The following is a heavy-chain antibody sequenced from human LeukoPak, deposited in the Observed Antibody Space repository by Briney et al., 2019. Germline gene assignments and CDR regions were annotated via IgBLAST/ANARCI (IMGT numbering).Heavy chain of an antibody. CDR3: LRYNNWFGDVD. D-gene: IGHD3-10*01. CDR2: MSHRGNA. V-gene: IGHV4-38-2*01. J-gene: IGHJ4*02. Sequence: ESLSLTCAVSDYSITSGYFWGWIRQPPGKGLEWIGCMSHRGNAYYSPSLKSRVTISLEPSTNQVSLRLGSVTAADRAVYYCLRYNNWFGDVDWGQGTLVTVSS. CDR1: DYSITSGYF.